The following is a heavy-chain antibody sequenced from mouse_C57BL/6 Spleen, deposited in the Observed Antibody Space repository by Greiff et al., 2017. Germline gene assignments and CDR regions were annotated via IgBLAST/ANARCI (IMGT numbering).Heavy chain of an antibody. CDR2: IYPRSGNT. J-gene: IGHJ2*01. Sequence: QVQLKQSGAELARPGASVKLSCKASGYTFTSYGISWVKQRTGQGLEWIGEIYPRSGNTYYNAKFKGKATLTADKSSSTAYMELRSLTSEDSAVYFCARGGSSSSHYFDYWGQGTTLTVSS. CDR1: GYTFTSYG. CDR3: ARGGSSSSHYFDY. V-gene: IGHV1-81*01. D-gene: IGHD1-1*01.